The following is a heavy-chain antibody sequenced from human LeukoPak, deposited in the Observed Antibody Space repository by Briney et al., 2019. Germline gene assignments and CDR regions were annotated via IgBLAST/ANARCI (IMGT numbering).Heavy chain of an antibody. CDR2: IYTSGST. J-gene: IGHJ3*02. CDR3: ARGHGRITIFGVVSDAFDI. D-gene: IGHD3-3*01. Sequence: SETLSLTCTVSGGSISSYYWSWIRQPAGKGLEWIGRIYTSGSTNYNPSLKSRVTMSVDTSKNQFSLKLSSVTAADTAVYYCARGHGRITIFGVVSDAFDIWGQGIMVTVSS. V-gene: IGHV4-4*07. CDR1: GGSISSYY.